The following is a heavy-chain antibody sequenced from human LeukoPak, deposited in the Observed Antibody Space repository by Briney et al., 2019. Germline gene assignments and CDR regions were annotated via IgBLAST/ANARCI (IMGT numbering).Heavy chain of an antibody. J-gene: IGHJ4*02. CDR1: GFTFSSYG. Sequence: GGSLRLSCAASGFTFSSYGMHWVRQAPGKGLEWVAFIRYDGSNKYYADSVKGRFTVSRDNSKHTLYLQMNSLRAEDTAVYYCARCDLSGSHEGYYFDYWGQGTLVTVSS. V-gene: IGHV3-30*02. CDR2: IRYDGSNK. CDR3: ARCDLSGSHEGYYFDY. D-gene: IGHD3-9*01.